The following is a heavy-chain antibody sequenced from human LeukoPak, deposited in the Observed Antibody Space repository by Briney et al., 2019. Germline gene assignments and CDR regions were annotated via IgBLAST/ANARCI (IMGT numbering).Heavy chain of an antibody. D-gene: IGHD3-22*01. Sequence: PSETLSLTCTVSGYSISSGYYWGWIRQPPGKGLEWIGSIYHSGSTYYNPSLKSRVTMSVDTSKSEISLKLSTVTAADTAVYYCARLQFLSGGYYAFDSWGQGSRVTVSS. CDR1: GYSISSGYY. V-gene: IGHV4-38-2*02. CDR3: ARLQFLSGGYYAFDS. CDR2: IYHSGST. J-gene: IGHJ4*02.